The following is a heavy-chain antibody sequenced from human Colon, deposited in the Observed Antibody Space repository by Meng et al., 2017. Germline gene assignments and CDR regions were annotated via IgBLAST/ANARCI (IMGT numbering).Heavy chain of an antibody. CDR1: GASVSSDSHY. J-gene: IGHJ5*02. CDR3: ARVNGDFDEAWFDP. D-gene: IGHD4-17*01. Sequence: GELQESGPGLVRPSETLSLTCTVSGASVSSDSHYWSWIRQSPGKGLEWIGYIYYTGNTNYNPSLASRVSMSLDTSKNHFSLHLTSVTAADTAIYYCARVNGDFDEAWFDPWGQGTLVTVSS. V-gene: IGHV4-61*03. CDR2: IYYTGNT.